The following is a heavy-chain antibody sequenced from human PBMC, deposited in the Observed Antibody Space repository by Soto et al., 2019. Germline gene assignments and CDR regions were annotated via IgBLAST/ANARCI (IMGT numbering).Heavy chain of an antibody. V-gene: IGHV1-69*12. D-gene: IGHD1-26*01. CDR1: GGTFSTYA. J-gene: IGHJ6*02. CDR2: IIPIFGTA. Sequence: QVQLVQSGAEVKKPGSSVKVSCKASGGTFSTYAISWVRQAPGQGLEWMGGIIPIFGTADYAQKFQGRVTITADESTRTAYMELSRLRSEDRAVDYCASREHAGIGGSYYYAMDVWGQGTTVTVSS. CDR3: ASREHAGIGGSYYYAMDV.